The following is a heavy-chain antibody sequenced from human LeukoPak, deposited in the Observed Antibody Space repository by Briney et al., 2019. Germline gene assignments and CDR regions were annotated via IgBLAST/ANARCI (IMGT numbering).Heavy chain of an antibody. CDR2: INTNTGNP. CDR3: AREAGAVVPAPCFQH. Sequence: ASVRVSCKASGYTFTSYAMNWVRQAPGQGLEWMGWINTNTGNPTYAQGFTGRFVFSLDTSVSTAYLQISSLKAEDTAVYYCAREAGAVVPAPCFQHWGQGTLVTVSS. D-gene: IGHD3-22*01. V-gene: IGHV7-4-1*02. CDR1: GYTFTSYA. J-gene: IGHJ1*01.